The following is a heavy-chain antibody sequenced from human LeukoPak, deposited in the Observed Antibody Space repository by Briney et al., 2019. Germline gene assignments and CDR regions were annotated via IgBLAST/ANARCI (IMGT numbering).Heavy chain of an antibody. D-gene: IGHD3-10*01. CDR3: ARDRGITMVRGGAYYGMDV. CDR2: IYSGGST. CDR1: GFTVSSNY. Sequence: PGGSLRLSCAASGFTVSSNYMSWVRQAPGKRLEWVSVIYSGGSTYYADSVKGRFTISRHNSKNTLYLQMNSLRAEDTAVYYCARDRGITMVRGGAYYGMDVWGQGTTVTVSS. J-gene: IGHJ6*02. V-gene: IGHV3-53*04.